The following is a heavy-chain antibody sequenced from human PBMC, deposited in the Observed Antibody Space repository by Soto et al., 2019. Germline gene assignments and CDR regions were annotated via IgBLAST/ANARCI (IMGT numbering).Heavy chain of an antibody. Sequence: EVQLVESGGGLVQPGGSLRLSCAASGFTFSNYWMSWVRQAPGKGLEWVANIRQDGSDKYYVDSVKGRFTISRDNSKNSLSLQMNSLRAEDTAVYYCASPQQWLGQRGDFDYWGQGTLVTVSS. CDR3: ASPQQWLGQRGDFDY. CDR2: IRQDGSDK. CDR1: GFTFSNYW. D-gene: IGHD6-19*01. J-gene: IGHJ4*02. V-gene: IGHV3-7*05.